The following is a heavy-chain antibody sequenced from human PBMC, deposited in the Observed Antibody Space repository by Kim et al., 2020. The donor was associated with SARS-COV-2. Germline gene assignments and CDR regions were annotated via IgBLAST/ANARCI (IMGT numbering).Heavy chain of an antibody. Sequence: GGSLRLSCAVSGFPFSNTWMSWVRQAPGKGLEWVGRIRSKAAGGTTDYTAPGKGRFTISRDDSDNMLYLQMNTLKTEDTAVYYCTADRGVPADCWGQETRVTVPS. D-gene: IGHD2-2*01. V-gene: IGHV3-15*01. J-gene: IGHJ4*02. CDR3: TADRGVPADC. CDR2: IRSKAAGGTT. CDR1: GFPFSNTW.